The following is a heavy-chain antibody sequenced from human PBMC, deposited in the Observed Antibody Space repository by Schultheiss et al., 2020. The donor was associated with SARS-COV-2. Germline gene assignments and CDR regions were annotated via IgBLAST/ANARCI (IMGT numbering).Heavy chain of an antibody. Sequence: ASVKVSCKASGYTFTGYYMHWVRQAPGQGLEWMGWINPNSGGTNYAQKFQGRVTMTRDTSISTAYMELSRLRSDDTAVYCCARDPAGLIVKGWFDPWGQGTLVTVSS. J-gene: IGHJ5*02. CDR1: GYTFTGYY. V-gene: IGHV1-2*02. CDR2: INPNSGGT. D-gene: IGHD3-16*02. CDR3: ARDPAGLIVKGWFDP.